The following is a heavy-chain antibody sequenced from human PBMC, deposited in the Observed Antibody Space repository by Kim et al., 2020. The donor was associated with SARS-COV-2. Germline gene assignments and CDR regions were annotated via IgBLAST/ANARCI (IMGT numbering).Heavy chain of an antibody. D-gene: IGHD6-25*01. J-gene: IGHJ6*02. V-gene: IGHV1-3*01. CDR1: GYTFTSYA. CDR3: ARYHEGDGYTSRYYGLDV. Sequence: ASVKVSCKASGYTFTSYAMHWVRQAPGQRLDWMGWINAATGNTKYSLNFQGRVNITRNTSATTVYMELSSLRSEDTAVYYCARYHEGDGYTSRYYGLDVWGPGTTVTVSS. CDR2: INAATGNT.